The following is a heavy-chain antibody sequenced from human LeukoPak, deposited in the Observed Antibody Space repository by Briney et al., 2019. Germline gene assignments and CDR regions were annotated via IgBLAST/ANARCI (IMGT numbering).Heavy chain of an antibody. CDR2: IKQDGNEK. CDR1: GFTFTSHW. J-gene: IGHJ5*02. CDR3: ARGFYDGVNWFDP. V-gene: IGHV3-7*01. D-gene: IGHD5/OR15-5a*01. Sequence: SGGSLRLSCGASGFTFTSHWMSWVRQAPGKGLEWVANIKQDGNEKYHVESVKGRFIISRDNAKNSLYLQMNSLRAEDTAVYYCARGFYDGVNWFDPWGQGTLVTVSS.